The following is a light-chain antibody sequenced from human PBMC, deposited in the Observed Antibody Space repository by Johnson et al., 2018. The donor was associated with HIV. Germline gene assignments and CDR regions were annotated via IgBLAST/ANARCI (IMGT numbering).Light chain of an antibody. J-gene: IGLJ1*01. CDR2: DNN. V-gene: IGLV1-51*01. CDR1: SSNIGNNY. CDR3: GTWDSGLSAHYV. Sequence: QSVLTQPPSVSAAPGQKVTISCSGSSSNIGNNYVSWYQQLPGTAPKLLIYDNNKRPSGIPDRFSDSKSGTSATLGITGLQTGDEADYYCGTWDSGLSAHYVFGTGTRVTFL.